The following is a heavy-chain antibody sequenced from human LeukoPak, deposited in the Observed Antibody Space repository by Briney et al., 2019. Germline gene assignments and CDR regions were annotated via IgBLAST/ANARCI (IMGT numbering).Heavy chain of an antibody. CDR1: GFSFSNYG. Sequence: GGSLRLSCAASGFSFSNYGMNWVRQAPGKGLEWVAFIRYDGSNKYYADSVKGRFTISRDNSKNTLYLQMNSLRAEDTAVYYCAKDVAAGIYAYYFDYWGQGTLVTVSS. CDR2: IRYDGSNK. V-gene: IGHV3-30*02. J-gene: IGHJ4*02. CDR3: AKDVAAGIYAYYFDY. D-gene: IGHD6-13*01.